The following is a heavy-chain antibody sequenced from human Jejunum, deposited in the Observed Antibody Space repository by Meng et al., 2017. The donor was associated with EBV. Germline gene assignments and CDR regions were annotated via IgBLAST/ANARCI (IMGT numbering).Heavy chain of an antibody. J-gene: IGHJ5*02. CDR2: IYYSGNT. CDR3: ARYSSSSGWLDP. V-gene: IGHV4-39*07. CDR1: GGSISNNLYY. Sequence: QVQLRESGPGLVKSSETLSLTCTVSGGSISNNLYYWGWIRQPPGKGLEWIGTIYYSGNTYYSPSLKSRVTISVDTSKNQFSLQLNSVTAADTAVYYCARYSSSSGWLDPWGQGTLVTVSS. D-gene: IGHD6-19*01.